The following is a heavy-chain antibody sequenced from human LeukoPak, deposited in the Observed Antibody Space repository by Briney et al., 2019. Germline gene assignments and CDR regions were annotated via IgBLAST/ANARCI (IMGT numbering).Heavy chain of an antibody. Sequence: SVKVSCKASGGTFSSYTISWVRQAPGQGLEWMGRIIPILGIANYAQKFQGRVTITADKSTSTAYMELSSLRSEDTAVYYCARDVAVAGSFDYWGQETLVTVSS. CDR2: IIPILGIA. J-gene: IGHJ4*02. D-gene: IGHD6-19*01. CDR1: GGTFSSYT. V-gene: IGHV1-69*04. CDR3: ARDVAVAGSFDY.